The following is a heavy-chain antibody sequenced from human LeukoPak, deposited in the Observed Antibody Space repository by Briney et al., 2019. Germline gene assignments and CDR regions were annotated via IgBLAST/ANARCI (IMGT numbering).Heavy chain of an antibody. J-gene: IGHJ6*03. CDR1: GFTFSSYS. CDR2: ISRGSGTI. D-gene: IGHD1-1*01. CDR3: ARDSVQDSYYYYMDV. V-gene: IGHV3-48*01. Sequence: PGGSLRLSCGASGFTFSSYSMNWVRQAQGRGLEWVSYISRGSGTIYYADSVKGRFTISRDNAKNPLYLQMNSLRAEDTAVYYCARDSVQDSYYYYMDVWGKGTTVTVSS.